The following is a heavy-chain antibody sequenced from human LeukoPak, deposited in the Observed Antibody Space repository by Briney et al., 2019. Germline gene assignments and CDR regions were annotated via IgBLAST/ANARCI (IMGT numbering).Heavy chain of an antibody. J-gene: IGHJ6*03. V-gene: IGHV3-7*01. CDR1: GFTFSSYW. D-gene: IGHD2-2*01. CDR3: ARVVPHLIVVVPAAQEGDYYYMDV. CDR2: IKQDGSEK. Sequence: QPGGSLRLSCAASGFTFSSYWMSWVRQAPGKGLEWVANIKQDGSEKYYVDSVKGRFTISRDNAKNSLYLQMNSLRAEDTAVYYCARVVPHLIVVVPAAQEGDYYYMDVWGKGTTVTVSS.